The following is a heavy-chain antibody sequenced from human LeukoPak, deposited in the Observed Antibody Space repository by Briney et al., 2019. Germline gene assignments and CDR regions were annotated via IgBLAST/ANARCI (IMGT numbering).Heavy chain of an antibody. Sequence: PGGSLRLSCVASGFTFSSRDWMTWVRQAPGKGLEWVANIKQDGSGKYYVDSLKGRFTISRDNAKNSLYLQMNSLRAEDTAVYYCAELGITMIGGVWGKGTTVTISS. CDR3: AELGITMIGGV. CDR1: GFTFSSRDW. CDR2: IKQDGSGK. V-gene: IGHV3-7*01. D-gene: IGHD3-10*02. J-gene: IGHJ6*04.